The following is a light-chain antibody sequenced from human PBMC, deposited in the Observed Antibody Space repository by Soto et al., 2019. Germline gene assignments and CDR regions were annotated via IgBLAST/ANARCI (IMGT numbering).Light chain of an antibody. CDR3: QHYNTYPWT. V-gene: IGKV1-5*03. J-gene: IGKJ1*01. CDR1: QSISSW. Sequence: DIQMTQSPSTLSASVGDRVTVTCRASQSISSWLAWYQQKAGKAPKLLIYKASALESGVPSRFSGSGSGTEFTLIISSLEPEDFATYYCQHYNTYPWTFGQGTKVEIK. CDR2: KAS.